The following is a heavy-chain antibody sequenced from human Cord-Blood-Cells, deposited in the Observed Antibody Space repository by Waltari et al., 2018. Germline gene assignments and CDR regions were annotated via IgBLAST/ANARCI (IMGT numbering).Heavy chain of an antibody. CDR3: TTDGRSIAARAFDI. Sequence: EVQLVESGGGLVKPGGSLRLSCAASGFTFSNAWMSWVRQAPGKGLEWVGRIKSKTDGGTTDDAAPVKGRFTISRDDSKNTLYLQMNSLKTEDTAVYYCTTDGRSIAARAFDIWGQGTMVTVSS. D-gene: IGHD6-6*01. J-gene: IGHJ3*02. CDR2: IKSKTDGGTT. V-gene: IGHV3-15*01. CDR1: GFTFSNAW.